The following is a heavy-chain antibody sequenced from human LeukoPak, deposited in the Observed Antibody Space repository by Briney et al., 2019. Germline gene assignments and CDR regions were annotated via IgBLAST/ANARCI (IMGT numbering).Heavy chain of an antibody. J-gene: IGHJ3*02. CDR2: INPNSGGT. CDR1: VPTFTSYA. Sequence: ASVKVSCMASVPTFTSYAINWVRQAPGQGLEWMGWINPNSGGTNYAQKFQGRVTMTRDTSISTAYMELSRLRSDDTAVYYCAKALGADDAFDIWGQGTMVTVSS. D-gene: IGHD1-26*01. V-gene: IGHV1-2*02. CDR3: AKALGADDAFDI.